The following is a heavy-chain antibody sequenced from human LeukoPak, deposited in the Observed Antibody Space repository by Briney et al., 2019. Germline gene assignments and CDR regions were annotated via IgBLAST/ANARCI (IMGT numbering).Heavy chain of an antibody. Sequence: SSETLSLTCTVSGGSISSSSYYWGWIRQPPGKGLEWIGSIYYSGSTYYSPSLKSRVTISVDTSKNQFSLKLSSVTAADTAVYYCARQLAHYDYVWGSYRPNWFDPWGQGTLVTVSS. CDR2: IYYSGST. CDR3: ARQLAHYDYVWGSYRPNWFDP. J-gene: IGHJ5*02. D-gene: IGHD3-16*02. CDR1: GGSISSSSYY. V-gene: IGHV4-39*01.